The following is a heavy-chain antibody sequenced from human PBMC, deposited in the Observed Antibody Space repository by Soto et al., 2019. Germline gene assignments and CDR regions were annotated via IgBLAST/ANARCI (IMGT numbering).Heavy chain of an antibody. CDR2: INPDSGGT. CDR1: GYTFTGYY. D-gene: IGHD6-13*01. Sequence: ASVKVSCKASGYTFTGYYIHWVRQAPGQGLEWMGWINPDSGGTNYAQKFQGRVTMTRDTSISTAYMELSRLRSDDTAVYYCARYSSPLNWLDPWGRGTLVTVSS. V-gene: IGHV1-2*02. CDR3: ARYSSPLNWLDP. J-gene: IGHJ5*02.